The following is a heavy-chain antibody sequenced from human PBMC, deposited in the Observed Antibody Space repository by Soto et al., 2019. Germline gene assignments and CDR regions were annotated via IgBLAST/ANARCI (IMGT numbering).Heavy chain of an antibody. V-gene: IGHV4-30-4*01. CDR3: ARAEMEGVPFEY. CDR1: GVSISTHDYY. D-gene: IGHD3-10*01. J-gene: IGHJ4*02. Sequence: QVQLQESGPGLVKPSQTLSLTCTVSGVSISTHDYYWTWIRQPPGKGPEWVGYLYYSAATALINPSLKSRVTLSADTSNNHFSLKLASVTAADTAVYYCARAEMEGVPFEYWGPGILVTVSS. CDR2: LYYSAATA.